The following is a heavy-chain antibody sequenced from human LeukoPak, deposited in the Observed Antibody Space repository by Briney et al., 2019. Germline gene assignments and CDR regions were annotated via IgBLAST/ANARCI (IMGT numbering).Heavy chain of an antibody. CDR1: GGSFSGYY. CDR3: ARGLNQLLPDY. Sequence: SETLSLTCAVYGGSFSGYYWSWIRQPPGKGLEWIGEINHSGSTNYNPSLKSRVTISVDTSKNQFSLKLSSVTAAGTAVYYCARGLNQLLPDYWGQGTLVTVSS. CDR2: INHSGST. D-gene: IGHD2-2*01. V-gene: IGHV4-34*01. J-gene: IGHJ4*02.